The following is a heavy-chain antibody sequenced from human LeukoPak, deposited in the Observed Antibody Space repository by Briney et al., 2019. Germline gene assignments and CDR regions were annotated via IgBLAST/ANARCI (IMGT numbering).Heavy chain of an antibody. V-gene: IGHV4-34*01. D-gene: IGHD4-17*01. CDR1: GGSFSAYY. Sequence: TLSLTCAVYGGSFSAYYWTWIRQPPGKGLEWIGEINHSGSANYNPSLKSRVTISLDTSKNRFSLKLSSVTAADTAVYYCARGQGTVTTHWGQGTLVTVSS. J-gene: IGHJ4*02. CDR3: ARGQGTVTTH. CDR2: INHSGSA.